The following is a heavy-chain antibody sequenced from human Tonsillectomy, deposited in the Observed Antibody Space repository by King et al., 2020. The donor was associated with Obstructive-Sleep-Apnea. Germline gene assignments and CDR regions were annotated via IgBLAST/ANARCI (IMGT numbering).Heavy chain of an antibody. V-gene: IGHV3-23*04. CDR2: ISGSGGST. D-gene: IGHD2-21*02. CDR3: AKDSAYCGGDGYSRVDY. CDR1: GFTFSSYA. J-gene: IGHJ4*02. Sequence: VQLVESGGGLVQPGGSLRLSCAASGFTFSSYAMSWVRQAPGKGLEWVSAISGSGGSTYYADSVKGRFTISRDNSKNTLYLQMHSLRAEDTAVYYCAKDSAYCGGDGYSRVDYWGQGTLVTVSS.